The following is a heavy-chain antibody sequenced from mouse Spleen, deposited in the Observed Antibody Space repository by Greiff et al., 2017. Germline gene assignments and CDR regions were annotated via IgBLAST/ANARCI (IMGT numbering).Heavy chain of an antibody. CDR2: IRLKSDNYAT. D-gene: IGHD2-1*01. Sequence: EVQVVESGGGLVQPGGSMKLSCVASGFTFSNYWMNWVRQSPEKGLEWVAQIRLKSDNYATHYAESVKGRFTISRDDSKSSVYLQMNNLRAEDTGVYYCTAVGNYRYWGQGTLVTVSA. V-gene: IGHV6-3*01. CDR1: GFTFSNYW. J-gene: IGHJ3*01. CDR3: TAVGNYRY.